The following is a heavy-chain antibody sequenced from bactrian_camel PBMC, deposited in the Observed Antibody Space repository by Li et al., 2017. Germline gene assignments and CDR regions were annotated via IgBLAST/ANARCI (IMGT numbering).Heavy chain of an antibody. D-gene: IGHD1*01. CDR1: TYIYFNYC. V-gene: IGHV3S6*01. J-gene: IGHJ4*01. CDR2: ISSDGSNT. Sequence: VQLVESGGGSVQAGGSLRLSCTTSTYIYFNYCMSWVRQAPGKGLEWVSGISSDGSNTPYVDSVKGRFTISRDNAKNTLYLQLNSLKTEDTAMYYCAKGPYDGGYNYWGQGTQVTVS. CDR3: AKGPYDGGYNY.